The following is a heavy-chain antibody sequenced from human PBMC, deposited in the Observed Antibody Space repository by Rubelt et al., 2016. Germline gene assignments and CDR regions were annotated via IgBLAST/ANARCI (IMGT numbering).Heavy chain of an antibody. D-gene: IGHD1-1*01. CDR2: ISGSAGRT. J-gene: IGHJ4*02. V-gene: IGHV3-23*01. CDR3: AKPGSKNIWNDDFDS. Sequence: GQLLESGGGLVQPGGSLRLSCAASGFTFSSYAMSWVRQAPGKGLEWVSVISGSAGRTNNADSVKGRFIISRDKSKNPLFLQMTSLRVEDTAVYYCAKPGSKNIWNDDFDSWGQGTLVTVSP. CDR1: GFTFSSYA.